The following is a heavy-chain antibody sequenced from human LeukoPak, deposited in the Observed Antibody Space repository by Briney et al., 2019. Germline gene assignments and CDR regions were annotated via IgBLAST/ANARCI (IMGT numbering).Heavy chain of an antibody. CDR2: IYYIGST. Sequence: SSETLSLTCSVSGGSVSSGSYYWSWIRQPPGKGLEWIGYIYYIGSTNYNPSLKSRVTISVDTSKNQFSLKLSSVTAADTAVYYCAGDPYGDYVVDYWGQGTLVTVSS. CDR3: AGDPYGDYVVDY. CDR1: GGSVSSGSYY. J-gene: IGHJ4*02. D-gene: IGHD4-17*01. V-gene: IGHV4-61*01.